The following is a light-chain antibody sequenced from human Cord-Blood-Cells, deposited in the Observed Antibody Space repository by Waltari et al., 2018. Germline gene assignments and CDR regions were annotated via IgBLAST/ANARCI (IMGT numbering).Light chain of an antibody. CDR1: QDISNY. CDR3: QQYDNLPFT. V-gene: IGKV1-33*01. J-gene: IGKJ3*01. Sequence: DIQMTQSPSSLSASVGHRVTITCQASQDISNYLNWYQQKPGKAPKLLIYDASNLATGVPSRFSGSGSGTDFTFTISSLQPEDIATYYCQQYDNLPFTFGPGTKVDIK. CDR2: DAS.